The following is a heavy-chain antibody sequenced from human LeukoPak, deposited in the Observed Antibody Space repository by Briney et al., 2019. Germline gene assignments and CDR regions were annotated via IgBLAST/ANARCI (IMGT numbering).Heavy chain of an antibody. Sequence: GASVKVSCKASGYTFTSYYMHWVRQAPGQGLEWMGIIDPSGGATYAQKFQGRVTMTRDTSTSTVYMELSSLISEDTAVYYCASHYDYGDYELGPPGTFDYWGQGTLVTVSS. CDR2: IDPSGGA. V-gene: IGHV1-46*01. D-gene: IGHD4-17*01. CDR1: GYTFTSYY. J-gene: IGHJ4*02. CDR3: ASHYDYGDYELGPPGTFDY.